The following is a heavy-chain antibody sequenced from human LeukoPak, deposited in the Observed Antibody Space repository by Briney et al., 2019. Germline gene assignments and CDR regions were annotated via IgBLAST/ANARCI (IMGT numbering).Heavy chain of an antibody. CDR3: ARLNNAANFLDY. Sequence: ASVKVSCKASGYTFTSYDITWVRQAPGQGLDWMGWITPYNGNTDYVQKFQGRVTMTADTSTSIAYMELRSLTSDDTAVYYCARLNNAANFLDYWGQGSLVTVSS. CDR1: GYTFTSYD. J-gene: IGHJ4*02. D-gene: IGHD1/OR15-1a*01. V-gene: IGHV1-18*01. CDR2: ITPYNGNT.